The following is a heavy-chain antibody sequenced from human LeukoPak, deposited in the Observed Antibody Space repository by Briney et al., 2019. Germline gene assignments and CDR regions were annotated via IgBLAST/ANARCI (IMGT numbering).Heavy chain of an antibody. V-gene: IGHV4-59*01. J-gene: IGHJ3*02. CDR3: ARGYSGYDAFDI. CDR1: GGSISSYY. CDR2: IYFSGST. Sequence: SETLSLTCTVSGGSISSYYWSWIRQPPGKGLEWIGYIYFSGSTNYNPSLKSRVTISVDTSKSQFSLKLSSVTAAGTAVYYCARGYSGYDAFDIWGQGTMVTVSS. D-gene: IGHD5-12*01.